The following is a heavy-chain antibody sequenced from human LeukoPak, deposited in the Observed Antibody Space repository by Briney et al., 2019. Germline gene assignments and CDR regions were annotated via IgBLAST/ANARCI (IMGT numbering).Heavy chain of an antibody. D-gene: IGHD6-6*01. J-gene: IGHJ5*02. CDR2: IYHGETT. Sequence: PSQTLSLTCTVSGDSISSGGYYWTWIRQPPGKGLEWIGYIYHGETTYYNPSLKSRVTISVDWSKNQFSLKLTSVTAADTAVYYCARDRTAARLGSGDLWGQGTLVTVSS. CDR3: ARDRTAARLGSGDL. V-gene: IGHV4-30-2*01. CDR1: GDSISSGGYY.